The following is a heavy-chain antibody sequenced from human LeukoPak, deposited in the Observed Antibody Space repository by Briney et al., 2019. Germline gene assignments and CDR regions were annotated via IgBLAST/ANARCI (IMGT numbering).Heavy chain of an antibody. J-gene: IGHJ6*02. D-gene: IGHD2-2*01. CDR2: IYYSGST. Sequence: SETLSLTCAVSGGSLISTTYYWGWIRQPPGKGLEWIGSIYYSGSTYYNPSLKSRVTVSVDMSKNQFSLQLSSVTAADTAVYYCAGYQLLFGYYYYYGMDVWGQGTTVTVSS. CDR3: AGYQLLFGYYYYYGMDV. CDR1: GGSLISTTYY. V-gene: IGHV4-39*07.